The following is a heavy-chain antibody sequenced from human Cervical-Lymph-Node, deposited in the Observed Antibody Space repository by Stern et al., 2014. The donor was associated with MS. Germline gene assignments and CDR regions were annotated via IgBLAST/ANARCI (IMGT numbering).Heavy chain of an antibody. CDR2: LAYDGTNE. V-gene: IGHV3-30*14. Sequence: QVQLVESGGGVVQPGRSLRLACVASGFTFSSNAMPWVRQAPGKGLAWVAVLAYDGTNEYHADSLKGRFTISRDNSKNTLSLQMNSLRVEDTAVYYCARGHGRDYYGMDVWGQGTTVTVSS. J-gene: IGHJ6*02. CDR3: ARGHGRDYYGMDV. D-gene: IGHD1-26*01. CDR1: GFTFSSNA.